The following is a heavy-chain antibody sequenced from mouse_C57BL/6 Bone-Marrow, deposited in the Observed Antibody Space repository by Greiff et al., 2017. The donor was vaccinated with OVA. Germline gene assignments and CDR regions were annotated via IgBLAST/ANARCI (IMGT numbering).Heavy chain of an antibody. V-gene: IGHV8-12*01. J-gene: IGHJ1*03. CDR2: IYWDDDK. D-gene: IGHD1-1*01. CDR1: GFSLSTSGMG. CDR3: ARRVDYGSYWYFDV. Sequence: QVQLKESGPGILQSSQTLSLPCSFSGFSLSTSGMGVSWIRQPSGKGLEWLAHIYWDDDKRYNPSLKSRLTISKDTSRNQVFLKITSVDTADTATYYCARRVDYGSYWYFDVWGTGTTVTVSS.